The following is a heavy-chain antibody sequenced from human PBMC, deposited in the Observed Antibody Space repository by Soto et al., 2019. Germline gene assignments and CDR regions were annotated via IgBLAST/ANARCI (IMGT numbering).Heavy chain of an antibody. D-gene: IGHD3-9*01. CDR1: GFTFSGYY. Sequence: GGSLRLSCAASGFTFSGYYMSWIRQAPGKGLEWVSYISSSSSYTNYADSVKGRFTTSRDNAKNSLYLQMNSLRAEDTAVYYCARVLRYFDWFYYFDYWGQGTLVTVSS. J-gene: IGHJ4*02. V-gene: IGHV3-11*03. CDR3: ARVLRYFDWFYYFDY. CDR2: ISSSSSYT.